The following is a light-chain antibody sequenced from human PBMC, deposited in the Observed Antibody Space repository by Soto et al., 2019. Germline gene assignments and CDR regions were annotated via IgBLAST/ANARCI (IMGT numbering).Light chain of an antibody. CDR3: QQYNNWPPAWT. Sequence: EIVLTQSPGTLSLSPGERATLSCRASQSVSSYLAWYQQKPGQAPRLLIYGASSRGTGIPARFSGSGSGTQFTLTISSLQSEDFAVYYCQQYNNWPPAWTFGQGTKVDIK. CDR1: QSVSSY. CDR2: GAS. J-gene: IGKJ1*01. V-gene: IGKV3-15*01.